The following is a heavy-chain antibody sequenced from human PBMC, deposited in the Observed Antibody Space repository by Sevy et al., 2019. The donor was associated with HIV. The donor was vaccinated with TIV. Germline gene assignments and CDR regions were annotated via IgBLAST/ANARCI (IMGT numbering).Heavy chain of an antibody. D-gene: IGHD1-26*01. CDR3: ARADSSYLPTDY. CDR2: ISSSSSYI. CDR1: GFTFSSYS. Sequence: GGSLRLSCAASGFTFSSYSMNWVRQAPGKGLEWVSSISSSSSYIYYADSVKGRFTISRDNAKNSLYLQMNSLRVEDTAVYYCARADSSYLPTDYWGQGTLVTVSS. V-gene: IGHV3-21*01. J-gene: IGHJ4*02.